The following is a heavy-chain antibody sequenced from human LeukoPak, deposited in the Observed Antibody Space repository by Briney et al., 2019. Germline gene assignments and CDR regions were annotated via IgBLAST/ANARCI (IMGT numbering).Heavy chain of an antibody. CDR2: VSDTGRA. CDR1: IGSLNTYF. Sequence: SETLSLTCTVSIGSLNTYFWTWVRQPAGKGLEWIGRVSDTGRAYYNPSLESRVTISLDTSKNQFSLKVTSVTAADTAVYYCARGKEMTRTSGYYSFDFWGQGTLVTVSS. J-gene: IGHJ4*02. V-gene: IGHV4-4*07. D-gene: IGHD3-9*01. CDR3: ARGKEMTRTSGYYSFDF.